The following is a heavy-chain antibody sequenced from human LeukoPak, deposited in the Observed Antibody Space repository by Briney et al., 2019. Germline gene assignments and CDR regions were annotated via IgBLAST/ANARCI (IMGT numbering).Heavy chain of an antibody. V-gene: IGHV4-59*01. CDR2: IYYSGST. J-gene: IGHJ5*02. D-gene: IGHD4-17*01. Sequence: SETLSLTCTVSGGSISSYYRSWIRQPPGKGLEWIGYIYYSGSTNYNPSLKSRVTISVDTSKNQFSLKLSSVTAADTAVYYCARVQRDYGDYSWFDPWGQGTLVTVSS. CDR3: ARVQRDYGDYSWFDP. CDR1: GGSISSYY.